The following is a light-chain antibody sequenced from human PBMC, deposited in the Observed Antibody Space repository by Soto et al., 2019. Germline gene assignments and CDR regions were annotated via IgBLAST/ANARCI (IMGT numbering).Light chain of an antibody. Sequence: DIQMTQSPSSLSASVGDRVTITCRASKSISTYLNWYQQKPGKVPKLLIYAASSLQSGVPSRFSGSGSGTDFTLTISSLQPEDFATYYCQQTHTTFTFGGGTTVEIK. V-gene: IGKV1-39*01. CDR2: AAS. J-gene: IGKJ4*01. CDR1: KSISTY. CDR3: QQTHTTFT.